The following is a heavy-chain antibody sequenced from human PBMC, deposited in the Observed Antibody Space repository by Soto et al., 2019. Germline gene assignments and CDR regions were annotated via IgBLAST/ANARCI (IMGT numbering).Heavy chain of an antibody. D-gene: IGHD2-15*01. V-gene: IGHV3-66*01. Sequence: GGSLRLSCAASGFTVSSNYMTWVRQAPGKGLEWVSLIQSGGRTYYAGSVKGRFTISRDNSKNTLFLQMNSLRVEDTAVYYCAGDDVLFSGGGCYGVPMDFRAKRTTVPVSS. CDR3: AGDDVLFSGGGCYGVPMDF. J-gene: IGHJ6*04. CDR2: IQSGGRT. CDR1: GFTVSSNY.